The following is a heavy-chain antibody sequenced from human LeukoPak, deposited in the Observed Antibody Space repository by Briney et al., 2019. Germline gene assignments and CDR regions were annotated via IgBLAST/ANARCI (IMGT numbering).Heavy chain of an antibody. J-gene: IGHJ4*02. CDR1: GGTFSSYA. CDR3: ARWGGDGYNYRFDY. D-gene: IGHD5-24*01. Sequence: SVKVSCKASGGTFSSYAISWVRQAPGHRLGWMGRIIPNFGIANYAQNFQGRVTITADKSTSTANMELSSLRSEDTAVYYCARWGGDGYNYRFDYWGQGTLVTVSS. V-gene: IGHV1-69*04. CDR2: IIPNFGIA.